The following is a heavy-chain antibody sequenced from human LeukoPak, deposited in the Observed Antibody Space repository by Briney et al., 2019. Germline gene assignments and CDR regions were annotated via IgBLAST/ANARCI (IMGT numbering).Heavy chain of an antibody. Sequence: PGGSLRLSCAASGFTFSSYSMNWVRQAPGKGLEWVSSISSSSSYIYYADSVKGRFTISRDNAKNSLYLQMNSLRAEDTAVYYCARVASYSSSWYPYYYYYYMDVWGEGTTVTISS. J-gene: IGHJ6*03. D-gene: IGHD6-13*01. V-gene: IGHV3-21*01. CDR1: GFTFSSYS. CDR2: ISSSSSYI. CDR3: ARVASYSSSWYPYYYYYYMDV.